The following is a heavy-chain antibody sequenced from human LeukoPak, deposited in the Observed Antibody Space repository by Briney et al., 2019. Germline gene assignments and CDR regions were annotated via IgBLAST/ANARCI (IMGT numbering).Heavy chain of an antibody. J-gene: IGHJ4*02. D-gene: IGHD3-22*01. CDR2: ISYSGST. CDR1: GGSISSSSYY. V-gene: IGHV4-39*01. Sequence: SETLSLTCTVSGGSISSSSYYRGWIRQPPGKGLEWIGSISYSGSTYYNPSLKSRVTISVDTSKNQFSLKLSSVTAADTAVYYCARSVDSLLNFDYWGQGTLVTVSS. CDR3: ARSVDSLLNFDY.